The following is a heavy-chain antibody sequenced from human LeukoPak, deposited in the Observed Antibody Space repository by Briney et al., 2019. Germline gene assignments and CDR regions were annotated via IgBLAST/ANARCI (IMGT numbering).Heavy chain of an antibody. V-gene: IGHV3-21*03. J-gene: IGHJ4*02. CDR2: INSSNSYL. CDR1: GFTFSSYS. D-gene: IGHD4-11*01. Sequence: PGGALRLSCAASGFTFSSYSMNWVRQAPGRGREGVSSINSSNSYLYYVDSVKGRFTISRENAKKSLYLQINRLTDERTAVYYCPPTVTPYWPRGQGTLGTVS. CDR3: PPTVTPYWP.